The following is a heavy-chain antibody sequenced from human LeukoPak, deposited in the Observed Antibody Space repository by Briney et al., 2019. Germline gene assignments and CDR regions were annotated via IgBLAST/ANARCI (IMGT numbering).Heavy chain of an antibody. CDR1: GDSISSSSYY. V-gene: IGHV4-39*07. J-gene: IGHJ3*02. CDR3: ARAPWAYGNYVHAFDI. CDR2: IYSGGRI. D-gene: IGHD4-11*01. Sequence: SETLSLTCTVSGDSISSSSYYWAWIRQPPGKGLEWIGSIYSGGRIYYNPSLKSRVSISIDTSNNDLSLKVTSVTAADTAGYYCARAPWAYGNYVHAFDIWGQGTMVTVSS.